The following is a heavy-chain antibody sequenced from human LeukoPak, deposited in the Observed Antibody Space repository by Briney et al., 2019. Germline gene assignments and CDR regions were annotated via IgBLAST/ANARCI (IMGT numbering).Heavy chain of an antibody. Sequence: GGSLRLSCAASGFTFSSYEMNWVRQAPGKGLEWVSYISSSGSTMYYADSVKGRFTISRDNAKNSLYLQMNSLRAEDTAVYCCARDYCSSTSCYSGAFDYWGQGTLVTVSS. J-gene: IGHJ4*02. D-gene: IGHD2-2*02. CDR1: GFTFSSYE. CDR2: ISSSGSTM. V-gene: IGHV3-48*03. CDR3: ARDYCSSTSCYSGAFDY.